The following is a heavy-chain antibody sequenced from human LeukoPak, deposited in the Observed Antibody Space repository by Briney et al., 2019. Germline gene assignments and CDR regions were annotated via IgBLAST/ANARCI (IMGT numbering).Heavy chain of an antibody. Sequence: SETLSLTCAVSGYSITSSSWWGWIRQPPGKGLEWIGYIYHSGTTYYNPSLQSRVTMSVDTSKNQFSLKLSSVTAVDTAVYYCARADGDYYFDYWGQGTLVTVSS. D-gene: IGHD4-17*01. CDR1: GYSITSSSW. CDR3: ARADGDYYFDY. J-gene: IGHJ4*02. V-gene: IGHV4-28*03. CDR2: IYHSGTT.